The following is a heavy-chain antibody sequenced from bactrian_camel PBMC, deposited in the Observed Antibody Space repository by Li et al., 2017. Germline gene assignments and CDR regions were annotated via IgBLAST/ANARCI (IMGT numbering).Heavy chain of an antibody. D-gene: IGHD5*01. V-gene: IGHV3S1*01. CDR2: ISTADGIT. Sequence: HVQLVESGGGLVQPGGSLRLSCAASGFTISNYWMSWVRQAPGKGLEWVASISTADGITNSEDSVKGRFTISRDNSKNMVYLQMNSLKSEDTARYYCVEVGVDYGQGTQVTVS. J-gene: IGHJ4*01. CDR1: GFTISNYW.